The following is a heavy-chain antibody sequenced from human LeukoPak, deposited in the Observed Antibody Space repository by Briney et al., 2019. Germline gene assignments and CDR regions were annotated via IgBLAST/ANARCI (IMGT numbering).Heavy chain of an antibody. Sequence: HPGGSLRLSCAASGFTFSSYAMHWVRQAPGKGLEWVAVISYDGSNKYYADSVKGRFTISRDNSKNTLYLQMNSLRAEDTAVYYCVRGKANYGSGSDVWGKGTTVTVSS. V-gene: IGHV3-30*04. CDR1: GFTFSSYA. J-gene: IGHJ6*04. D-gene: IGHD3-10*01. CDR2: ISYDGSNK. CDR3: VRGKANYGSGSDV.